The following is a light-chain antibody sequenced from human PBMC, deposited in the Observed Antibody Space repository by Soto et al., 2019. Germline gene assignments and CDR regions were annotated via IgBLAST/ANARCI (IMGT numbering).Light chain of an antibody. CDR2: GAS. CDR3: QYYGHSPPVT. Sequence: EIVLTQSPGTLSLSPGERATLSCRASQSVSSSYLTWYQQKGGQAPRLLIYGASSRATGTPDRFSGSGSGTDFTLTISRLEPEDFVGYYCQYYGHSPPVTFGGGTKVEIK. CDR1: QSVSSSY. J-gene: IGKJ4*01. V-gene: IGKV3-20*01.